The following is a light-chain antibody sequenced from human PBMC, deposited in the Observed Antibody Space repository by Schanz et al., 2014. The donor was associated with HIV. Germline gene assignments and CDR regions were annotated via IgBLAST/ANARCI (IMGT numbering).Light chain of an antibody. CDR2: NTN. V-gene: IGLV7-46*01. CDR3: LLSFTRSRPGV. J-gene: IGLJ3*02. CDR1: TGSVTSGHF. Sequence: AVVTQEPSLTVSPGGAVTLTCGFTTGSVTSGHFPFWLQQRPGQAPRALIFNTNKKHSWTPARFSGSLLGGKAALTLSGAQPEDEAEYYCLLSFTRSRPGVFGGGTKLTVL.